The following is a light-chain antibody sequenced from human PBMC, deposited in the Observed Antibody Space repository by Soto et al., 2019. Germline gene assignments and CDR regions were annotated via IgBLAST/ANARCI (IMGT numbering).Light chain of an antibody. V-gene: IGKV3D-15*01. J-gene: IGKJ1*01. CDR1: QSVSSD. Sequence: EIVLTQSPGTLSVSPGERAALSCRASQSVSSDLAWYQHKPGQAPRLLIYGASTRATGIPARFSGRGSGTEFTLTISSLQSVDFAVYYCQQYDKWPQTFGQGTKVDIK. CDR2: GAS. CDR3: QQYDKWPQT.